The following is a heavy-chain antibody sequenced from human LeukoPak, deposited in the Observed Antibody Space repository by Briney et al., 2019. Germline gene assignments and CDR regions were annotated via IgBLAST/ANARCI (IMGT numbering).Heavy chain of an antibody. CDR1: GYTFTSYG. CDR3: ARAYSSSWYFDY. Sequence: ASVKVSCKASGYTFTSYGISWVRQAPGQGLEWMGWISAYNGNTNYAQKLQGRVTMTIDTSTSTAYMELSRLRSDDTAVYYCARAYSSSWYFDYWGQGTLVTVSS. D-gene: IGHD6-13*01. J-gene: IGHJ4*02. V-gene: IGHV1-18*01. CDR2: ISAYNGNT.